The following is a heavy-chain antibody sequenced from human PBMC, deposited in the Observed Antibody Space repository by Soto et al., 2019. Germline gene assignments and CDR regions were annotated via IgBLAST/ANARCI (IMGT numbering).Heavy chain of an antibody. V-gene: IGHV3-48*02. CDR3: ARDLRMVQGALGSYYSGLDV. J-gene: IGHJ6*02. D-gene: IGHD3-10*01. CDR2: ISSSSSSI. CDR1: GFTFTPYN. Sequence: PGGSLRLSCTASGFTFTPYNMNWVRQAPGKGLEWVASISSSSSSIYYADSVRGRFTMSRDNDKNSVFLQMSSMGDEDTAVYYCARDLRMVQGALGSYYSGLDVSGHGTTITVSS.